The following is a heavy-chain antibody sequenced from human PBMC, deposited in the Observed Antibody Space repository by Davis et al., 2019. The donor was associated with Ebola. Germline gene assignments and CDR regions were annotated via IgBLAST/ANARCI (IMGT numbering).Heavy chain of an antibody. D-gene: IGHD1-26*01. CDR1: GDTFTRYS. CDR2: INPSSGVT. Sequence: ASVKVSCKASGDTFTRYSLNWVRQAPGQGLEWMGWINPSSGVTNYSHKFQGRVTMTRDTSISTAYMELSGLRSDDTAVYYCASDGSGPHTGFDYWGQGTLVTVSS. J-gene: IGHJ4*02. CDR3: ASDGSGPHTGFDY. V-gene: IGHV1-2*02.